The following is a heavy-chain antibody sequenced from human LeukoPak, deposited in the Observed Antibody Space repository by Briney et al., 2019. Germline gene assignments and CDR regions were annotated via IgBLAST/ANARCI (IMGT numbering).Heavy chain of an antibody. D-gene: IGHD3-10*01. J-gene: IGHJ5*02. CDR2: IKQDGSEK. V-gene: IGHV3-7*01. CDR3: VRGGFSLDR. Sequence: GGSLRLSCAASGFTLSSYWMSWVRRAPGKGLEWVANIKQDGSEKYYVDSVKGRFTISRDNAKNSLYLQMNSPRAEDTAVYYWVRGGFSLDRWGQGTLVTVSS. CDR1: GFTLSSYW.